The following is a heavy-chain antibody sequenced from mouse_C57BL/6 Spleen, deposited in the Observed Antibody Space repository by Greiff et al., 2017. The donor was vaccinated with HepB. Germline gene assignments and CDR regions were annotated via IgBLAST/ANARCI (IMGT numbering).Heavy chain of an antibody. Sequence: VQLVESGPGLVAPSQSLSITCTVSGFSLTSYGVDWVRQSPGKGLEWLGVIWGVGSTNYNSALKSRLSISKDNSKSQVFLKMNSLQTDDTAMYYCASSYGSSYPFAYWGQGTLVTVSA. CDR1: GFSLTSYG. V-gene: IGHV2-6*01. D-gene: IGHD1-1*01. CDR2: IWGVGST. CDR3: ASSYGSSYPFAY. J-gene: IGHJ3*01.